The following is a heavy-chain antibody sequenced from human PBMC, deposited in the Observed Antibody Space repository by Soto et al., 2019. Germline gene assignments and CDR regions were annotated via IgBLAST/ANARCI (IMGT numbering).Heavy chain of an antibody. D-gene: IGHD6-13*01. CDR1: GYIFTGYF. J-gene: IGHJ6*02. Sequence: GASVKVSCKASGYIFTGYFMHWLRQAPGQGLEWMGWINPNNGGTKYAQKFQGRVTLTRDTSISTAYLDLSSLRSDDTAVYYCASFYSSRGEFYFYGTDVWGQGTTVTVSS. V-gene: IGHV1-2*02. CDR3: ASFYSSRGEFYFYGTDV. CDR2: INPNNGGT.